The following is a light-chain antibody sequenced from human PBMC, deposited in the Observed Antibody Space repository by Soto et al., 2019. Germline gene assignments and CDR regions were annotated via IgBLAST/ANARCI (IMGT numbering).Light chain of an antibody. Sequence: EIVWTQSPGSLSLSPGERATVACRSSQSVSSSYLAWYQQKPGQAPRLLIYGASSRATGIPDRFSGSGSGTDFTLTISRLEPEDFAVYYCQQYGGSSWTFGQGTKVDIK. CDR1: QSVSSSY. CDR2: GAS. J-gene: IGKJ1*01. V-gene: IGKV3-20*01. CDR3: QQYGGSSWT.